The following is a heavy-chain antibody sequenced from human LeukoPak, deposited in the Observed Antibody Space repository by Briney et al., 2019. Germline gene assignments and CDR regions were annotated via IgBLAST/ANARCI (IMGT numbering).Heavy chain of an antibody. D-gene: IGHD3-9*01. CDR1: GGSISSYC. V-gene: IGHV4-59*01. Sequence: PSETQSLTCTVSGGSISSYCWSWVRQPPGKGLEWIGYIYYSGSTNYNPSLKSRVTISVDTSKNQFSLKLSSVTAADTAVYYCARRDYDILTGYVDWYFDLWGRGTLVTVSP. J-gene: IGHJ2*01. CDR3: ARRDYDILTGYVDWYFDL. CDR2: IYYSGST.